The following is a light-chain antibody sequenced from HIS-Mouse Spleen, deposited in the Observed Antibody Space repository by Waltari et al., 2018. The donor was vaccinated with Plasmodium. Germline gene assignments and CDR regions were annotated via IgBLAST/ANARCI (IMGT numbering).Light chain of an antibody. J-gene: IGLJ1*01. Sequence: QSALTQPASVSGSPGQSITISCTGTSSDVGSYNLVSWYQQQPGKAPKLRIYEGSKRPSGCSNRVSGSKSGDTASLTIAGLQAEDEADYYCCSDAGSSTDVFGTGTKVTVL. V-gene: IGLV2-23*01. CDR2: EGS. CDR3: CSDAGSSTDV. CDR1: SSDVGSYNL.